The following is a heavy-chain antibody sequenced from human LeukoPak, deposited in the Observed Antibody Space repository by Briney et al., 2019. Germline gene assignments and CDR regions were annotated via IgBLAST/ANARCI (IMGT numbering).Heavy chain of an antibody. J-gene: IGHJ4*02. Sequence: GGSLRLSCAASGFTFRSYAMHWVRQAPGKGLGWVAVISYDGSNKYYADSVKGRFTISRDNSKNTLYLQMNSLRAEDTAVYYCARDLTAMFSYWGQGTPVTVSS. CDR3: ARDLTAMFSY. CDR2: ISYDGSNK. D-gene: IGHD5-18*01. CDR1: GFTFRSYA. V-gene: IGHV3-30-3*01.